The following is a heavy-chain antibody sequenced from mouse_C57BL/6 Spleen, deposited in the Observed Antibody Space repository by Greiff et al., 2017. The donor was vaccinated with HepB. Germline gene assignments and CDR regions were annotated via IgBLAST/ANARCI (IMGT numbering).Heavy chain of an antibody. J-gene: IGHJ4*01. CDR3: ARDQGLRHYYAMDY. CDR2: ISDGGSYT. Sequence: EVQLVESGGGLVKPGGSLKLSCAASGFTFSSYAMSWVRQTPEKRLEWVATISDGGSYTYYPDNVKGRFTISRDNAKNNLYLQMSHLKSEDTAMYYCARDQGLRHYYAMDYWGQGTSVTVSS. CDR1: GFTFSSYA. V-gene: IGHV5-4*01. D-gene: IGHD2-4*01.